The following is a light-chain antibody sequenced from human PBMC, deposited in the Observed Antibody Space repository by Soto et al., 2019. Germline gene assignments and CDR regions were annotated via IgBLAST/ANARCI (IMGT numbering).Light chain of an antibody. J-gene: IGLJ2*01. V-gene: IGLV2-8*01. CDR1: SSDVGAYNF. Sequence: QSALTQPASVSGSPGQSITISCTGTSSDVGAYNFVSWYQQFPGKAPKLMIYEVSKRPSGVPDRFSGSKSGNTASLTVSGLQAEDEADYYCSSYAGSNNLVFGGGTKLTVL. CDR2: EVS. CDR3: SSYAGSNNLV.